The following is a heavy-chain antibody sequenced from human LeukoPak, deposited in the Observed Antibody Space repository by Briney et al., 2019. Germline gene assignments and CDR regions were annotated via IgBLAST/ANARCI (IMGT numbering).Heavy chain of an antibody. J-gene: IGHJ4*02. CDR3: AKTRGYSYGPHFDY. Sequence: GGSLRLSCAASGFAFSSYEMNWVRQAPGKGLEWVSYISSSGSTIYYAESVKGRFTISRDNAKNSLYLQMNSLRAEDTAVYYCAKTRGYSYGPHFDYWGQGTLVTVSS. CDR1: GFAFSSYE. D-gene: IGHD5-18*01. V-gene: IGHV3-48*03. CDR2: ISSSGSTI.